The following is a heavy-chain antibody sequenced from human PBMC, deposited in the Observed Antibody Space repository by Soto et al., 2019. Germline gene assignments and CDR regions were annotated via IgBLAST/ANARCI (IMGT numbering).Heavy chain of an antibody. Sequence: GSLRLSCAASGFTVSSNYMSWVRQAPGKGLEWVSVIYSGGSTYYADSVKGRFTISRDNSKNTLYLQMNSLRAEDTAVYYCARERPAPYFNYYYGMDVWGQGTTVIVSS. D-gene: IGHD1-1*01. CDR1: GFTVSSNY. J-gene: IGHJ6*02. CDR2: IYSGGST. V-gene: IGHV3-53*01. CDR3: ARERPAPYFNYYYGMDV.